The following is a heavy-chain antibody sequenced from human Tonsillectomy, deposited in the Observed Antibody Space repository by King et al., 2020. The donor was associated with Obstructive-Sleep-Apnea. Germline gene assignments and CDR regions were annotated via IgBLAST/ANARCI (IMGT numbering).Heavy chain of an antibody. Sequence: QLQESGPGLVKPSETLSLTCTVSGGSISSSRYYCGWIRQPPGKGLEWIGSMYYSWGTYYQPSLKRRVTISVDTSKNQFSLKVSSVTAADTAVYYCANAYGDLPLDYWGQGTLVTVSS. CDR1: GGSISSSRYY. D-gene: IGHD4-17*01. J-gene: IGHJ4*02. V-gene: IGHV4-39*07. CDR2: MYYSWGT. CDR3: ANAYGDLPLDY.